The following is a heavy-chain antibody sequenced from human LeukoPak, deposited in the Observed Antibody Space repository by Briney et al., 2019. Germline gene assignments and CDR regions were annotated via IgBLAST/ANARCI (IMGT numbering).Heavy chain of an antibody. CDR3: AKDNAYSSGWLYYFDY. J-gene: IGHJ4*02. CDR2: ISGSGGST. D-gene: IGHD6-19*01. V-gene: IGHV3-23*01. CDR1: GFTFSSYG. Sequence: GGSLRLSCAASGFTFSSYGMHWVRQAPGKGLEWVSAISGSGGSTYYADSVKGRFTISRDNSKNTLYLQMNSLRAEDTAVYYCAKDNAYSSGWLYYFDYWGQGTLVTVSS.